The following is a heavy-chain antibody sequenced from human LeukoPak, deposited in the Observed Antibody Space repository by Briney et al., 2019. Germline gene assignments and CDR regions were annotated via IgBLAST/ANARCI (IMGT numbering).Heavy chain of an antibody. D-gene: IGHD7-27*01. CDR2: ISSGSRTI. Sequence: GGSLRLSCAASGFTFSSYSMNWVRQAPGRGLEWLSYISSGSRTIYHADSVKGRFTISRDNAKNSLYFQMNSLRVDDTAVYYCARESITGDRDFDYWGQGTLITVSS. CDR3: ARESITGDRDFDY. CDR1: GFTFSSYS. V-gene: IGHV3-48*01. J-gene: IGHJ4*02.